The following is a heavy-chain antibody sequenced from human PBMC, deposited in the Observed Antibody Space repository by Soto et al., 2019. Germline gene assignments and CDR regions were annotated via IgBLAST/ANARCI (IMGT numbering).Heavy chain of an antibody. D-gene: IGHD3-10*01. CDR2: ISYDGSNK. CDR3: ARAPGSAFDI. CDR1: GFTFSSYA. J-gene: IGHJ3*02. Sequence: GSLRLSCAASGFTFSSYAMHWVRQAPGKGLEWVAVISYDGSNKYYADSVKGRFTISRDNSKNTLYLQMNSLRAEDTAVYYCARAPGSAFDIWGQGTMVTVSS. V-gene: IGHV3-30-3*01.